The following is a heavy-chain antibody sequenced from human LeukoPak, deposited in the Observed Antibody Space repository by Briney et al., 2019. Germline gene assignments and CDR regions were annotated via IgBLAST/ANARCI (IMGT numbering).Heavy chain of an antibody. D-gene: IGHD3-22*01. CDR1: GGSISSSSYY. J-gene: IGHJ6*03. Sequence: SETLSLTCTVSGGSISSSSYYWSWIRQPAGKGLEWIGRIYTSGSTNYNPSLKSRVTISVDTSKNQFSLKLSSVTAADTAVYYCARSGYDSSGYYYSYYYYYMDVWGKGTTVTISS. CDR3: ARSGYDSSGYYYSYYYYYMDV. CDR2: IYTSGST. V-gene: IGHV4-61*02.